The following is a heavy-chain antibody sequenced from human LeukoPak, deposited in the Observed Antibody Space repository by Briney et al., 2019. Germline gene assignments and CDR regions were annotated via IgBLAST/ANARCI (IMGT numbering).Heavy chain of an antibody. CDR1: GYTFTGYY. CDR3: ARGEGGYCSSTSCSNWFDP. D-gene: IGHD2-2*01. CDR2: INPNSGGT. V-gene: IGHV1-2*02. Sequence: ASVKVSCKASGYTFTGYYMHWVRQAPGQGLEWMGWINPNSGGTNYAQKFQGRVTMTRDTSISTAYMELSRLRSDDTAVYYCARGEGGYCSSTSCSNWFDPWGQGTLVTVSS. J-gene: IGHJ5*02.